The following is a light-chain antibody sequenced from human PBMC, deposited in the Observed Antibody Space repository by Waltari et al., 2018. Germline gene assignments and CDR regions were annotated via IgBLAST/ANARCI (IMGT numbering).Light chain of an antibody. V-gene: IGKV3-20*01. CDR2: GAS. J-gene: IGKJ1*01. Sequence: EIVLTQSPGTLSLSPGERATLSCRASQSVGRSLAWYQQKPGQAPRLLIYGASSRATGIPDRFSGSGSGTDFSLTISRLEPDFAVYYCQHYVRIPATFGQGTKVEIK. CDR1: QSVGRS. CDR3: QHYVRIPAT.